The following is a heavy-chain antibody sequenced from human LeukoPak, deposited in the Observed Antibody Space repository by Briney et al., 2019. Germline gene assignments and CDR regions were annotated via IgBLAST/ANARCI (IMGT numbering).Heavy chain of an antibody. D-gene: IGHD6-13*01. Sequence: SETLSLTCAVYGGSFSGYYWSWIRQPPGKGLEWIGEINHSGSTNYNPSLKSRVTISVDTSKNQFSLKLSSVTAADTAVYYCARVWVYNWFDPWGQGTLVTVSS. CDR2: INHSGST. J-gene: IGHJ5*02. V-gene: IGHV4-34*01. CDR3: ARVWVYNWFDP. CDR1: GGSFSGYY.